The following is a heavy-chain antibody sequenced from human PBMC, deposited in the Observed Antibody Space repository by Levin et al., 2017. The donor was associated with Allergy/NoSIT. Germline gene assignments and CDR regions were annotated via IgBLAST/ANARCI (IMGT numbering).Heavy chain of an antibody. CDR2: IVPVFGST. CDR1: GGTFRHYA. D-gene: IGHD5-18*01. J-gene: IGHJ4*02. CDR3: VTRSAHSYGHYYFDY. Sequence: SVKVSCKASGGTFRHYALSWVRQAPGQGFEWMGGIVPVFGSTNYAQKFHGRVTITADESTSTANMELSSLRSDDTAVYYCVTRSAHSYGHYYFDYWGQGTLVTVSS. V-gene: IGHV1-69*13.